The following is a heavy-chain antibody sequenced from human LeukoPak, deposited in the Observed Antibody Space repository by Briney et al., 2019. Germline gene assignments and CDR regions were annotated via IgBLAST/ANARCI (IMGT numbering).Heavy chain of an antibody. CDR2: ISWNSGSI. CDR1: GFTFDDYA. CDR3: AKKLNIVVVPAAIGAFDI. J-gene: IGHJ3*02. D-gene: IGHD2-2*02. Sequence: PGGSLRLSCAASGFTFDDYAMHWVRQAPGKGLEWVSGISWNSGSIGYADSVKGRFTISRDNSKNTLYLQMNSLRAEDTAVYYCAKKLNIVVVPAAIGAFDIWGQGTMVTVSS. V-gene: IGHV3-9*01.